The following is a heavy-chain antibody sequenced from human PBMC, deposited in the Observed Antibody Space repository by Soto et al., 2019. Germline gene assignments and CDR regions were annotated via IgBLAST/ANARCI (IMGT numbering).Heavy chain of an antibody. V-gene: IGHV3-48*03. CDR3: ARGLVVPAAIPYYYYYMDV. Sequence: GGSLRLSCAASGFTFSSYEMNWVRQAPGKGLEWVSYISSSGSTKYYADSVKGRFTISRDNAKNSLYLQMNSLRAEDTAVYYCARGLVVPAAIPYYYYYMDVWGKGTTVTVSS. CDR2: ISSSGSTK. J-gene: IGHJ6*03. D-gene: IGHD2-2*01. CDR1: GFTFSSYE.